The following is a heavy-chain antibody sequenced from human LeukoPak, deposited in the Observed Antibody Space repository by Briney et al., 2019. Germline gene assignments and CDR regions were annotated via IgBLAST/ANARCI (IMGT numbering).Heavy chain of an antibody. V-gene: IGHV4-4*07. CDR3: ARVKKEGYYGSGSYSNYYYYMDV. J-gene: IGHJ6*03. CDR2: IYTSGST. D-gene: IGHD3-10*01. CDR1: GGSISSYY. Sequence: SETLSLTCTVSGGSISSYYWSWIRQPAGKGLEWIGRIYTSGSTNYNPSLKSRVTISVDTSKNQFSLKLSSVTAADTAVYYCARVKKEGYYGSGSYSNYYYYMDVWGKGTTVTISS.